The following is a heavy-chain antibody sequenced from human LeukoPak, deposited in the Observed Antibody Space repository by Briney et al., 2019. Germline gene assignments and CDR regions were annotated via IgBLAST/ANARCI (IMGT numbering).Heavy chain of an antibody. V-gene: IGHV3-23*01. J-gene: IGHJ4*02. CDR2: ISGSGGST. CDR1: GFTFSSYA. D-gene: IGHD5-24*01. CDR3: AKDPRVGSRVATPCH. Sequence: GGSLRLSCAASGFTFSSYAMGWVRQAPGKELEWVSAISGSGGSTYYADSVKGRFTISRDNSKSTLFLQMNSLRAEDTAVYYCAKDPRVGSRVATPCHWGQGTLVTVSS.